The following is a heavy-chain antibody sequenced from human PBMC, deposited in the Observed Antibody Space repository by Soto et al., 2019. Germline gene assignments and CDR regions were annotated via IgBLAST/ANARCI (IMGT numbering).Heavy chain of an antibody. CDR2: ISKDSGRAT. Sequence: PGGSLRLSCAASGFIFRDWFMSWIRQAPGKGLEWISYISKDSGRATRYADSVKGRFTISRDNSKNTLYLQMNSLRAEDTAVYYCARDLYFDYWGQGTLVTVSS. CDR1: GFIFRDWF. J-gene: IGHJ4*02. V-gene: IGHV3-11*04. CDR3: ARDLYFDY.